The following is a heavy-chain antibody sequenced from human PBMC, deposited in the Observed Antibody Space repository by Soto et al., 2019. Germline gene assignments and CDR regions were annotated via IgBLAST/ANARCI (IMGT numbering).Heavy chain of an antibody. J-gene: IGHJ6*03. CDR2: ISGSGGST. CDR3: AKTIAAREFDYYYYYYMDV. D-gene: IGHD6-6*01. V-gene: IGHV3-23*01. Sequence: GVSLRLSCAAWGLTISSYAMSYDRQAPGKGLEWVSAISGSGGSTYYADSVKGRFTISRDNSKNTLYLQMNSLRAEDTAVYYCAKTIAAREFDYYYYYYMDVWGKGTTVTVSS. CDR1: GLTISSYA.